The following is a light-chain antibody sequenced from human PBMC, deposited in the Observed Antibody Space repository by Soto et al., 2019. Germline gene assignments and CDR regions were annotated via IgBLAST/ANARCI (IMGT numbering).Light chain of an antibody. V-gene: IGKV1-13*02. CDR2: DAS. Sequence: AIQLTQSPSSLSASVGDRVSITCRASQGISSALAWYQLKPGKAPKILIYDASSLQSGVRSRFSGSESGTDCTLTISSLQPEDFATYYCQQLKTYPFTFGQGTRLEIK. CDR1: QGISSA. CDR3: QQLKTYPFT. J-gene: IGKJ5*01.